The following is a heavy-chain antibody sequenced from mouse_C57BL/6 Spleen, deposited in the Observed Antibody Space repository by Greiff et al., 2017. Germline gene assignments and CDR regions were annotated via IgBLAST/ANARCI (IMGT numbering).Heavy chain of an antibody. CDR2: IYPSDSET. J-gene: IGHJ3*01. CDR1: GYTFTSYW. D-gene: IGHD2-2*01. CDR3: ALYYGYDKGFAY. Sequence: QVQLQQPGAELVRPGSSVKLSCKASGYTFTSYWMDWVKQRPGQGLEWIGNIYPSDSETHYNQKFKDKATLTVDKSSSTAYMQLSSLASEDSAVYYWALYYGYDKGFAYWGQGTLVTVSA. V-gene: IGHV1-61*01.